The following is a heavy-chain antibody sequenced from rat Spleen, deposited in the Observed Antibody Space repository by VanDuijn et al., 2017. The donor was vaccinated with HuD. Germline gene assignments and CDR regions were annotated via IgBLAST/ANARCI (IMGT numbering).Heavy chain of an antibody. D-gene: IGHD1-7*01. J-gene: IGHJ3*01. CDR2: IIYDGSRT. CDR1: GLSFSNYN. Sequence: EVQLVESGGGLVQPGRSMKLSCAASGLSFSNYNMAWVRQSPKKGLEWVATIIYDGSRTFYRDSVKGRFTISRDNAKSTLYLQMDSLRSEDTATYYCARHGLLGNGWFPYWGQGTLVTVSS. CDR3: ARHGLLGNGWFPY. V-gene: IGHV5-7*01.